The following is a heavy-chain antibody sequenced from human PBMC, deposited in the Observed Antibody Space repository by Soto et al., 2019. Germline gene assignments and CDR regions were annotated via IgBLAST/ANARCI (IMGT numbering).Heavy chain of an antibody. Sequence: GGPLRLCCAASGCNCSSYAVGCVRQAPGKGLEWVSAISGSGGSTYYADSVKGRFTISRDNSKNTLYLQMNSLRAEDTAVYYCAKDDETVTTDYYYYGMDVWLQGTTVTVSS. CDR2: ISGSGGST. CDR3: AKDDETVTTDYYYYGMDV. J-gene: IGHJ6*02. V-gene: IGHV3-23*01. D-gene: IGHD4-4*01. CDR1: GCNCSSYA.